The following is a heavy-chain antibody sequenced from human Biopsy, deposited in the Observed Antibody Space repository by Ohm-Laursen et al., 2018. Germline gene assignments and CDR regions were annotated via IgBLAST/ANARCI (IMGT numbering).Heavy chain of an antibody. CDR1: GDSFTSYA. CDR2: IIPLPNVA. CDR3: TRGEGSSWFDP. J-gene: IGHJ5*02. Sequence: SVKVSCKASGDSFTSYAIGWARQAPGQGLECKGGIIPLPNVATYAQKFQGRITITADESTSTAYKELNSLTSDDTAVYFCTRGEGSSWFDPWGHGTLVTVSS. D-gene: IGHD1-26*01. V-gene: IGHV1-69*10.